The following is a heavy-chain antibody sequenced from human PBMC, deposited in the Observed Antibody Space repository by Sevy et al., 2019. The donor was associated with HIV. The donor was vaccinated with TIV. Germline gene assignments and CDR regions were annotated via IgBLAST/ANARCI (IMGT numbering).Heavy chain of an antibody. Sequence: GGSLRLSCAASGFTFSTYAMHWVRQAPGKGLEWVAVISYDGSNTHYADSVKGRFTISRDSSKNTLYLQMNSLRAEDTAVYFCARDGGYDSRGYDLSNYWGQGTLVTVSS. CDR2: ISYDGSNT. J-gene: IGHJ4*02. D-gene: IGHD3-22*01. CDR3: ARDGGYDSRGYDLSNY. CDR1: GFTFSTYA. V-gene: IGHV3-30*04.